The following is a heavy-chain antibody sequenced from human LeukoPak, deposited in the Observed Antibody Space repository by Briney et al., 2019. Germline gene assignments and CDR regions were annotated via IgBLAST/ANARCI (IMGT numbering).Heavy chain of an antibody. CDR1: GGSISDNY. D-gene: IGHD2-15*01. Sequence: SEPLSLTCTVSGGSISDNYWSWIRQPPGKGLEWIGYAYYSGHTNYNSSLKSRVTMSLDTSKSQFSLRLSSVTAADTAVYFCARHPFATPFDYWGPGTLVTVSS. CDR3: ARHPFATPFDY. V-gene: IGHV4-59*08. CDR2: AYYSGHT. J-gene: IGHJ4*02.